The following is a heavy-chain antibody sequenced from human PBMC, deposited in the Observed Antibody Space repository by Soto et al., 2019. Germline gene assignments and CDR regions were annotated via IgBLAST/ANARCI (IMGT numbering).Heavy chain of an antibody. V-gene: IGHV3-48*02. Sequence: GSLRLSCAASGFTFSSYSMNWVRQAPGKGLEWVSYISSSSSTIYHADSVKGRFTISRDNAKNSLYLQMKSLRDEDTAVYYCARDPGRMFDYWGQGTLVTVSS. CDR1: GFTFSSYS. D-gene: IGHD3-10*01. CDR2: ISSSSSTI. CDR3: ARDPGRMFDY. J-gene: IGHJ4*02.